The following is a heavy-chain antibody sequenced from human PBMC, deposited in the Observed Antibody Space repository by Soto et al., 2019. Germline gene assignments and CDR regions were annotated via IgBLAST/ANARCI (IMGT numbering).Heavy chain of an antibody. CDR3: ARGGSLNWYFDL. D-gene: IGHD1-26*01. CDR2: INSDGSST. V-gene: IGHV3-74*01. Sequence: EVQLVESGGGLVQPGGSLRLSCAASGFTFSSYWMYWVRQAPGKGLVWVSRINSDGSSTSYADSVKGRFTISRDNAKNTLYLQMNSLRAEDTAVYYCARGGSLNWYFDLWGRGTLVNVSS. CDR1: GFTFSSYW. J-gene: IGHJ2*01.